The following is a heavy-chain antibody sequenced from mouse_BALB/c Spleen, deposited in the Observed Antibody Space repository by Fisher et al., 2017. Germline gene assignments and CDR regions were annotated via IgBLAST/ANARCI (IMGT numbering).Heavy chain of an antibody. CDR3: AREVVATRGYYAMDY. D-gene: IGHD1-1*01. Sequence: KFKGKATITADTSSNTAYLQLSSLTSEDTAVYYCAREVVATRGYYAMDYWGQGTSVTVSS. J-gene: IGHJ4*01. V-gene: IGHV14-2*02.